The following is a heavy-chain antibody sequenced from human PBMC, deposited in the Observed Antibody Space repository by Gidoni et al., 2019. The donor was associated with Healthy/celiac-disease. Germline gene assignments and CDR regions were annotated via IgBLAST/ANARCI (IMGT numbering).Heavy chain of an antibody. J-gene: IGHJ1*01. CDR2: ISGSGGST. Sequence: EVQLLESGGGLVQPGGSLRLSCAASGCTFSSYAMSWVRQAPGKGLEWVCAISGSGGSTDYADSVKGRFTISRDNSKNTLYLQMNSLRAEDTAVYYCAKVLVRGSQHWGQGTLVTVSS. D-gene: IGHD3-10*01. CDR3: AKVLVRGSQH. V-gene: IGHV3-23*01. CDR1: GCTFSSYA.